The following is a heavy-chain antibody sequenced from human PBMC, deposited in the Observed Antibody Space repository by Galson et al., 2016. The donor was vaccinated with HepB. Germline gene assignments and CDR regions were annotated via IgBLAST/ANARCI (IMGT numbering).Heavy chain of an antibody. Sequence: PALVKPTQTLTLTCTFSGFSLSASGVGVAWIRQPPGKALEWLALVNWDDAKRYRPSLRSRLTITKDNSKNQVVLTMTNMDPVDTAKYYCAHLTTFYGSNWFDYWGQGTLVTVSS. D-gene: IGHD2/OR15-2a*01. CDR2: VNWDDAK. CDR1: GFSLSASGVG. CDR3: AHLTTFYGSNWFDY. V-gene: IGHV2-5*02. J-gene: IGHJ4*02.